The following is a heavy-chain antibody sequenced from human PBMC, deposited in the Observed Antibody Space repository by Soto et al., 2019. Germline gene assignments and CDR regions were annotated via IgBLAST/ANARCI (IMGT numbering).Heavy chain of an antibody. CDR3: ARGRQQLVNHDAFDI. J-gene: IGHJ3*02. D-gene: IGHD6-13*01. V-gene: IGHV1-18*01. CDR1: GYTFTSYG. CDR2: ISAYNGNT. Sequence: ASVKVSCKASGYTFTSYGISWVRQAPGQGLEWMGWISAYNGNTNYAQKLQGRVTMTTDTSTSTAYMELRSLRSDDTAVYYCARGRQQLVNHDAFDIWGQGTMVTVSS.